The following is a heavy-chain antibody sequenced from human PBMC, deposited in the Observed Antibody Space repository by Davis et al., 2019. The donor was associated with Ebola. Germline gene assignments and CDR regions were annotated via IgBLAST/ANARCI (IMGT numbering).Heavy chain of an antibody. V-gene: IGHV4-59*01. D-gene: IGHD6-13*01. CDR2: IYYSGST. CDR1: GGSISAYY. J-gene: IGHJ3*02. CDR3: ARSRYSSSWYAFDI. Sequence: SETLSLTCTVSGGSISAYYWSWIRQPPGKALECIGYIYYSGSTNYNPSLKSRVTISVDTSKNQFSLKLSSVTAADTAVYYCARSRYSSSWYAFDIWGQGTMVTISS.